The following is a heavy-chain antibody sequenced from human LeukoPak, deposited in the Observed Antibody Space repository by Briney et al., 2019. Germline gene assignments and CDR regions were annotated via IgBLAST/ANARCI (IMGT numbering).Heavy chain of an antibody. CDR3: ASSNYGSAPIS. CDR1: GFTFSSSG. D-gene: IGHD3-10*01. Sequence: PGGSLRLSCAASGFTFSSSGMNWVRQAPGKGLEWVSFISSSSTYIHYADSVKGRFIISRDNAKNSLYLQMDSLRAEDTAVYYCASSNYGSAPISWGQGALVTVSS. J-gene: IGHJ4*02. CDR2: ISSSSTYI. V-gene: IGHV3-21*01.